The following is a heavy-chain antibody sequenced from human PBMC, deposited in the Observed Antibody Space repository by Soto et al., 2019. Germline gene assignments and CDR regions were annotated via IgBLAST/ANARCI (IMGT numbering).Heavy chain of an antibody. CDR1: GFTFSSYG. J-gene: IGHJ4*02. V-gene: IGHV3-30*18. D-gene: IGHD6-6*01. CDR3: AKAGTPYVSSSLDY. Sequence: GGSLRLSCAASGFTFSSYGMHWVRQAPGKGLEWVAVISYDGSTKLYADSVKGRFTISIDNSENTLDLQMNSLRPEDTAVYSCAKAGTPYVSSSLDYWGQGTLVTVSS. CDR2: ISYDGSTK.